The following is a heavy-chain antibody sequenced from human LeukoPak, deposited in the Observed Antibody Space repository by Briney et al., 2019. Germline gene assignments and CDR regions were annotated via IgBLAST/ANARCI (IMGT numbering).Heavy chain of an antibody. CDR1: GYTFTSYA. CDR3: ARDTEVGGHETDAFDI. Sequence: ASVKVSCKASGYTFTSYAMYWVRQAPGQGLEWMGWINTNTGNPTYAQGFTGRFVFSLDTSVSTAYLQISSLKAEDTAVYYCARDTEVGGHETDAFDIWGQGTMVTVSS. D-gene: IGHD1-26*01. V-gene: IGHV7-4-1*02. CDR2: INTNTGNP. J-gene: IGHJ3*02.